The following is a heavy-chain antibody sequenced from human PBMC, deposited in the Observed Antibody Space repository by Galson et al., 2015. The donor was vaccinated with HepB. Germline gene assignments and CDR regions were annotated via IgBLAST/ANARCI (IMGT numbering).Heavy chain of an antibody. CDR1: GFTFSSYG. V-gene: IGHV3-33*08. D-gene: IGHD5-12*01. CDR2: IWFDGSNK. J-gene: IGHJ5*02. CDR3: VKGGGYSAIRGRGGFDP. Sequence: SLRLSCAASGFTFSSYGMHWVRQAPGKGLEWVAVIWFDGSNKYYADSVKGRFTISRDNSGNTLFLHMNSLRPEDTALYYCVKGGGYSAIRGRGGFDPWGQGALVTVSS.